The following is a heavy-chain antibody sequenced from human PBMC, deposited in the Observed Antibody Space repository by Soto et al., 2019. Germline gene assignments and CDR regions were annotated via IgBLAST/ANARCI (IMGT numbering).Heavy chain of an antibody. V-gene: IGHV2-5*02. J-gene: IGHJ5*02. D-gene: IGHD2-2*01. Sequence: SGPTLVNPTQTLTLTCTFSGFSLSTSGVGVGWIRQPPGKALEWLALIYWDDDKRYSPSLKSRLTITKGTSKNQVVLTMTNMDPVDTATYYCAHTYCSSTSCYDGWFDPWGQGTLVTVSS. CDR2: IYWDDDK. CDR3: AHTYCSSTSCYDGWFDP. CDR1: GFSLSTSGVG.